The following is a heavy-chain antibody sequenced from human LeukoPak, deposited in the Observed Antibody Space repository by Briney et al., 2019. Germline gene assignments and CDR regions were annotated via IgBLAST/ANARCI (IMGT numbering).Heavy chain of an antibody. J-gene: IGHJ6*02. CDR3: ARDDLGTSYYYYGMDV. Sequence: GGSLRLSCAASGFTFGSYSMNWVRQAPGKGLERVSYISSSGSTIYYAESVKGRFTISRDNAKNSLYLQMNSLRAEDTAVYYCARDDLGTSYYYYGMDVWGQGTTVTVSS. V-gene: IGHV3-48*01. D-gene: IGHD3/OR15-3a*01. CDR1: GFTFGSYS. CDR2: ISSSGSTI.